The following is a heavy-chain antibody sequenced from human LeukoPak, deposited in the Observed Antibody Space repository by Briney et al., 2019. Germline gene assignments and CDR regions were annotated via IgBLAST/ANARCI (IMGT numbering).Heavy chain of an antibody. Sequence: SETLSLTCTVSGGSISSYYWSWIRQPAGKGLEWIGRIYTSGSTNYNPSLKSRVTMSVDTSKNQFSLKLSSVTAADTAVYYCASSNYYGSGSYPFYFDYWGQGTLVTVSS. CDR2: IYTSGST. CDR3: ASSNYYGSGSYPFYFDY. D-gene: IGHD3-10*01. V-gene: IGHV4-4*07. J-gene: IGHJ4*02. CDR1: GGSISSYY.